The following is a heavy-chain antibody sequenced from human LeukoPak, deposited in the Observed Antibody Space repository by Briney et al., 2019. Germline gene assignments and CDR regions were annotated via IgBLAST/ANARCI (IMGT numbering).Heavy chain of an antibody. V-gene: IGHV1-2*02. J-gene: IGHJ4*02. Sequence: ASVKVSCKASGYTFTNFGISWVRQAPGQGLEWVGLVNPSSGGTHYAQSFQGRVTMTRDTSISTAYMELSRLRSDDTAMYYCARDISGSYDSWGQGTLVTVSS. CDR1: GYTFTNFG. CDR2: VNPSSGGT. CDR3: ARDISGSYDS. D-gene: IGHD1-26*01.